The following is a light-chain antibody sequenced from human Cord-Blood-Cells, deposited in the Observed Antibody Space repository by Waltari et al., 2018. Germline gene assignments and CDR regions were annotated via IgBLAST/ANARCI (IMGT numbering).Light chain of an antibody. J-gene: IGLJ3*02. CDR2: DVS. Sequence: QSALTQPRSVSGSPGQSVTISCTGTSSDVGGYNYVSWYQQHPGKAPKLMIYDVSTRPSGFPDRFSGSKSGNTASLTISGLQAEDEADYYCCSYAGSYIWVFGGGTKLTVL. V-gene: IGLV2-11*01. CDR1: SSDVGGYNY. CDR3: CSYAGSYIWV.